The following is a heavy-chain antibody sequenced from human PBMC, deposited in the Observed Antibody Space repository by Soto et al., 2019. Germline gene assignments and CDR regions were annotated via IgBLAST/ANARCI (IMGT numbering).Heavy chain of an antibody. J-gene: IGHJ4*02. CDR3: AREDSDGASPRFDY. CDR2: ISSGSSNI. D-gene: IGHD2-8*01. CDR1: GFIFSSYT. Sequence: EVQLVESGGGLVKPGGSLRLSCAASGFIFSSYTMTWVRQAPEKGLEWVSSISSGSSNIEYADSVKGRFSVSRDNANHSLYLHVNSLRAEDTAVYYCAREDSDGASPRFDYWGQGALVTVSS. V-gene: IGHV3-21*01.